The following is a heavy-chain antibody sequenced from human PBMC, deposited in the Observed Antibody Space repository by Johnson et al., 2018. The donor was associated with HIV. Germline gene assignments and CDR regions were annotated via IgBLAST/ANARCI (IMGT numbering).Heavy chain of an antibody. CDR2: ISYDGSNK. J-gene: IGHJ3*02. V-gene: IGHV3-30*03. D-gene: IGHD1-26*01. CDR1: GFTFSSYG. Sequence: QVQLVESGGGVVQPGRSLRLYCAASGFTFSSYGMHWVRQAPGKGLEWVAVISYDGSNKYYADSVKGRFTISRDNSKNTLYLQMNSLRPEDTAVYYCAREPIREVGGAFDMWGQGTMVTVSS. CDR3: AREPIREVGGAFDM.